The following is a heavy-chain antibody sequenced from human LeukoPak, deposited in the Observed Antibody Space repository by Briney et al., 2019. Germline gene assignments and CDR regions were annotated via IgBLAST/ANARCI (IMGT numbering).Heavy chain of an antibody. V-gene: IGHV1-46*01. CDR1: GYTFTGYY. D-gene: IGHD4-17*01. CDR3: ARDLYMTAVTTGYFDY. CDR2: INPSGGST. Sequence: ASVKVSCKASGYTFTGYYMHWVRQAPGQGLEWMGIINPSGGSTSYAQKFQGRVTMTRDTSTSTVYMELSSLRSKDPAVYYCARDLYMTAVTTGYFDYWGQGTLVTVSS. J-gene: IGHJ4*02.